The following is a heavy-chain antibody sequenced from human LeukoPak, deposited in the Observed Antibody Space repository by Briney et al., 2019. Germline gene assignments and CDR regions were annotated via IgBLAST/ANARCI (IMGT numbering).Heavy chain of an antibody. J-gene: IGHJ4*02. Sequence: GGSLRLSCAASGFTVSSSHMTWVRQAVGKGLEWVSFIYSGGDTSYSDSVKGRLTISGDNSKNTLYLQMNILRAEDTAVYYCARVYNYVFAYWGQGTLVTVSS. D-gene: IGHD3-10*02. CDR1: GFTVSSSH. V-gene: IGHV3-53*01. CDR3: ARVYNYVFAY. CDR2: IYSGGDT.